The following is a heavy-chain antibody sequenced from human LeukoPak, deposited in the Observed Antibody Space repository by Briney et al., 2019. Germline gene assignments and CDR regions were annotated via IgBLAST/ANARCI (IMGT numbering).Heavy chain of an antibody. CDR2: IYYSGTT. J-gene: IGHJ5*02. Sequence: SETLSLTCTVSGGSISGYYWSWIRQPPGKGLEWIGYIYYSGTTNYNPSLRSRVTISVDTSKNQFSLRLSSVTATDTAVYYCARLHSSRAEEFDPWGQGTLVTVSS. CDR3: ARLHSSRAEEFDP. CDR1: GGSISGYY. V-gene: IGHV4-59*01.